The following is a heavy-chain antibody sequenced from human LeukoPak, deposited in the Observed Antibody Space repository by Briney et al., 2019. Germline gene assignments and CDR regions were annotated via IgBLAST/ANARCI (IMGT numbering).Heavy chain of an antibody. CDR2: ISAYNGNT. CDR3: ARAIAALELVPFDY. J-gene: IGHJ4*02. V-gene: IGHV1-18*01. D-gene: IGHD6-13*01. CDR1: GYTFTSYG. Sequence: VASVKVSCKASGYTFTSYGISWVRQASGQGLEWMGWISAYNGNTNYAQKLQGRVTMTTDTSTSTAYMELRSLRSDDTAVYYCARAIAALELVPFDYWGQGTLVSVSS.